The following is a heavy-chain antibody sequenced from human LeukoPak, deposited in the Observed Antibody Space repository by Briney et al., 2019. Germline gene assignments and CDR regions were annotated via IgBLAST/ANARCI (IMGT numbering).Heavy chain of an antibody. Sequence: SETLSLTCTVSAGSISSGLYHLSWIRQPAGRGLEWIGRIYSSGSTNYNPSLKSRVTISIDTSKNQVSLKLSSVTAADTAVYYCARKPTYDILTGYYTLDYWGQGTLVTVSS. V-gene: IGHV4-61*02. D-gene: IGHD3-9*01. CDR2: IYSSGST. CDR1: AGSISSGLYH. J-gene: IGHJ4*02. CDR3: ARKPTYDILTGYYTLDY.